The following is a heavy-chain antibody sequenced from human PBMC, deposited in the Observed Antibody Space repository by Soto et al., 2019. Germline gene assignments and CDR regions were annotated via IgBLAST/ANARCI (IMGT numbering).Heavy chain of an antibody. CDR2: ISYDGSNK. CDR3: ARDLGIAAAVYDY. Sequence: QVQLVESGGGVVQPGRSLRLSCAASGFTFSSYAMHWVRQAPGKGLEWVAVISYDGSNKYYADSVKGRFTISRYNSKHTLYLQMNRLRDEDTAVYYCARDLGIAAAVYDYCGQGTLVTVSS. V-gene: IGHV3-30-3*01. D-gene: IGHD6-13*01. J-gene: IGHJ4*02. CDR1: GFTFSSYA.